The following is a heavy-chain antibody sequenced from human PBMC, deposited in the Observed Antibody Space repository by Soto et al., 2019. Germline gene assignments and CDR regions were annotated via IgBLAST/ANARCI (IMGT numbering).Heavy chain of an antibody. J-gene: IGHJ3*02. Sequence: EVQLVESGGGLVQPGGSLRLSCAASGFTVSSNYMSWVRQAPGKGLEWVSVIYSGGSTYYADSVKGRFTISRDNSKNTLYLQMNSLRAEDTAVYYCARSPPFLKGEVDIWGQGTMVTVSS. V-gene: IGHV3-66*01. CDR1: GFTVSSNY. CDR3: ARSPPFLKGEVDI. D-gene: IGHD3-16*01. CDR2: IYSGGST.